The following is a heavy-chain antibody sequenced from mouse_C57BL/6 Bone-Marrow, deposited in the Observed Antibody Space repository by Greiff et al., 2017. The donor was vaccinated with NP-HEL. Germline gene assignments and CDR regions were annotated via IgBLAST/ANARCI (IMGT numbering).Heavy chain of an antibody. CDR2: INPYNGGT. J-gene: IGHJ3*01. CDR1: GYTFTDYY. Sequence: VQLQQSGPVLVKPGASVKMSCKASGYTFTDYYMNWVKQSHGKSLEWIGVINPYNGGTSYNQKFKGKATLTVDKSSSTAYMELNSLTSEDSAVYYCASREYGNYAWFAYWGQGTLVTVSA. V-gene: IGHV1-19*01. CDR3: ASREYGNYAWFAY. D-gene: IGHD2-1*01.